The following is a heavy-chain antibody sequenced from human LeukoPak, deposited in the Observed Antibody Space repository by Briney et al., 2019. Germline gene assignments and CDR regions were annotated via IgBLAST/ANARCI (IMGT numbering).Heavy chain of an antibody. V-gene: IGHV3-23*01. CDR3: GKGRSSGWPNSFDP. CDR2: ISGSGGST. CDR1: GFTRSSYA. Sequence: PGGSLRLSCAASGFTRSSYAMSWVRQAPGKGQEWVSAISGSGGSTYYADSVKGRFTISRDNSKNTLYLQMNSLRAEDTAVYYCGKGRSSGWPNSFDPWGQGTLVTVSS. J-gene: IGHJ5*02. D-gene: IGHD6-19*01.